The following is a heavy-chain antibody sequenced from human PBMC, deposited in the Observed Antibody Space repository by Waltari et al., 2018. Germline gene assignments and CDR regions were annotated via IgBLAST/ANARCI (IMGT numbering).Heavy chain of an antibody. CDR3: ARVWFHSGLDY. D-gene: IGHD6-19*01. J-gene: IGHJ4*02. V-gene: IGHV1-2*02. Sequence: QVQLVQSGAEVKKPGASVKVSCKASGNSFTGHYIHWVRQAPGQGLEWMGGINPNRGGTMYGEKFQGRVTMTRDTSITTLYMELSSLRSDDTAVYYCARVWFHSGLDYWGQGTLVTVSS. CDR1: GNSFTGHY. CDR2: INPNRGGT.